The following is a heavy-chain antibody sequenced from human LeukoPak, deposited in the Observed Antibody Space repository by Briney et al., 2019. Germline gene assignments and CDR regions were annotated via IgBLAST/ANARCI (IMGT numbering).Heavy chain of an antibody. CDR2: INHSGST. V-gene: IGHV4-34*01. CDR1: GGSFSGYY. CDR3: ARGGHDFWSGYYLPFDY. D-gene: IGHD3-3*01. J-gene: IGHJ4*02. Sequence: PSETLSLTCAVYGGSFSGYYWSWIRQPPGKGLEWIGEINHSGSTNYNPSLKSRVTISVDTSKNQFSLKLSSVTAADTAVYYCARGGHDFWSGYYLPFDYWGQGTLVTVSS.